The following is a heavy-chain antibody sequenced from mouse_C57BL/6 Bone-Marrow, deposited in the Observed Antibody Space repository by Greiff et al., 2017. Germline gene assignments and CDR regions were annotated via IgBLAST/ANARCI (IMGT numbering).Heavy chain of an antibody. CDR3: ARSPPRDY. CDR2: IDPSDSYT. V-gene: IGHV1-50*01. Sequence: VQLQQPGAELVKPGASVKLSCKASGYTFTSYWMQWVKQRPGQGLEWIGEIDPSDSYTNYNQKFKGQATLTVDTSSSTAYMQLSSLTSEDSAVYYCARSPPRDYWGQGTTLTVSS. J-gene: IGHJ2*01. CDR1: GYTFTSYW.